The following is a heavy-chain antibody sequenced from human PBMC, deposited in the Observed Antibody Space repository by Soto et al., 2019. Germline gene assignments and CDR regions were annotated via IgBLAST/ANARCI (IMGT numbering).Heavy chain of an antibody. D-gene: IGHD6-19*01. Sequence: SQTLSLTCAISGDSVFSNSDAWNWIRQSPSRGLEWLGRTYYRSKWYNDYAVSVKSRITINPDTSKNQFSLQLNSVTPEDTAVYYCARASWYIAVAEWYFDYWGQGTLVTVSS. J-gene: IGHJ4*02. CDR1: GDSVFSNSDA. CDR2: TYYRSKWYN. CDR3: ARASWYIAVAEWYFDY. V-gene: IGHV6-1*01.